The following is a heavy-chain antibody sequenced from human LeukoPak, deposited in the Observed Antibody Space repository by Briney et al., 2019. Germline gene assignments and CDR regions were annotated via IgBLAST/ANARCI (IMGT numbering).Heavy chain of an antibody. Sequence: GGSLRLSCAASGFTFSSYAMHWVRQAPGKGLEWVAVISYDGSNKYYADSVEGRFTISRDNSKNTLYLQMNSLRAEDTAVYYCARGGYSSSFEGYYWGQGTLVTVSS. D-gene: IGHD6-13*01. V-gene: IGHV3-30*04. CDR1: GFTFSSYA. J-gene: IGHJ4*02. CDR2: ISYDGSNK. CDR3: ARGGYSSSFEGYY.